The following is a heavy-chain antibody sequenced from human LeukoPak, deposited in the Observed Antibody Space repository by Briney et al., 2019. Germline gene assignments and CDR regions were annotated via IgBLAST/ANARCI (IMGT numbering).Heavy chain of an antibody. D-gene: IGHD4-23*01. J-gene: IGHJ4*02. V-gene: IGHV4-59*12. CDR1: GGSISSYY. Sequence: SETLSLTCTVSGGSISSYYWSWIRQPPGKGLEWIGYIYYSGSANYNPSLKSRVTISVDTSKNQSSLKLSSVTAADTAVYYCAREGSADGGFDYWGQGTLVTVSS. CDR2: IYYSGSA. CDR3: AREGSADGGFDY.